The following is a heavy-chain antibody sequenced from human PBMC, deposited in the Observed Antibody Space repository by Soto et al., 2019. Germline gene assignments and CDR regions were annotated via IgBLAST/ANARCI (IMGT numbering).Heavy chain of an antibody. CDR1: GFSVTANY. CDR3: ARDSSNYASFTLFDP. V-gene: IGHV3-66*01. CDR2: IWTNGGT. Sequence: TGGSLRLSCAASGFSVTANYMIWVRQAPGKGLEFVSVIWTNGGTLYADSVKGRFMLSRDNAKSMVFLQMNSLRAEDTAMYYCARDSSNYASFTLFDPWGQGTLVTVSS. D-gene: IGHD6-13*01. J-gene: IGHJ5*02.